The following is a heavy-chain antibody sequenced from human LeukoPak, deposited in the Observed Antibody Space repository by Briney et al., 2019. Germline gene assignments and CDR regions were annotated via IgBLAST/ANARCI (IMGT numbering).Heavy chain of an antibody. V-gene: IGHV3-7*01. J-gene: IGHJ4*02. D-gene: IGHD2-8*01. Sequence: HAGGSLRLSCAASGFSFSTSWMSWVRQAPGKGLEWVATIHVDGSQTFYVDSVRGRFTISRDNAKNSVYLQMISLRAEDTAVYYCAKDLGFYDAKPLNDYWGQGTLVTVSS. CDR3: AKDLGFYDAKPLNDY. CDR1: GFSFSTSW. CDR2: IHVDGSQT.